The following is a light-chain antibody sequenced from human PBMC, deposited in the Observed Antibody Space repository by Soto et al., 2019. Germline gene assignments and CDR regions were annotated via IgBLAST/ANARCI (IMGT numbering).Light chain of an antibody. CDR1: QGISSA. V-gene: IGKV1-13*02. Sequence: AIQVTQSPSSLSASVGDRVTITCWASQGISSALVWYQQKPGKAPDLLIYDASSLESGVPSRFSGSGYGTDFSLTISSLQPEDFATYYCQQFNSYPLTFGGGTKVEIK. CDR2: DAS. CDR3: QQFNSYPLT. J-gene: IGKJ4*01.